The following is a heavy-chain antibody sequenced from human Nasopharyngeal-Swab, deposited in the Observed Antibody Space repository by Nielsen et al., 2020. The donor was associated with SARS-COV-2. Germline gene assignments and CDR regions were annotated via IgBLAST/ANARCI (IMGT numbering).Heavy chain of an antibody. CDR3: ARDPQRDYCGGDCSYFDY. Sequence: ESLTLSCAPSRLTLSRYSINWARHAPEEALEWVLSISSSSSYIYYADSVKGRFTIYRDNAKNSVYLQMNSLRAEDTAVYYCARDPQRDYCGGDCSYFDYWGQGTLVTVSS. CDR2: ISSSSSYI. CDR1: RLTLSRYS. D-gene: IGHD2-21*02. V-gene: IGHV3-21*01. J-gene: IGHJ4*02.